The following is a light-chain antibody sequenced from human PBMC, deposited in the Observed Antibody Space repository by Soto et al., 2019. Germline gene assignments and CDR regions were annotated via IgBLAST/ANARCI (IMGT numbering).Light chain of an antibody. V-gene: IGLV2-14*01. Sequence: SALAQPSSVSGSPGQSITISCTGTSTDVGGYNYVSWYQHHPGKGPKLIIYEVNNRPSGVSDRFSGSKSGNKASLTISGLQAEDEADYYCSLYTSSSTYVFGTGTKVTVL. J-gene: IGLJ1*01. CDR3: SLYTSSSTYV. CDR2: EVN. CDR1: STDVGGYNY.